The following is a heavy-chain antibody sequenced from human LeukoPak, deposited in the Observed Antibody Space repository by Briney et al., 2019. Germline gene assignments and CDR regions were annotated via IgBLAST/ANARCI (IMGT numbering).Heavy chain of an antibody. V-gene: IGHV4-59*08. CDR3: VRRAGGRTASDAFDI. J-gene: IGHJ3*02. D-gene: IGHD3-10*01. CDR2: IYYSGST. Sequence: SETLSLTCTVSGGSISSYYWSWIRQPPGKGLEWIGYIYYSGSTNYNPSLKSRVTISVDTSKNQFSLKLSSVTAADTAVYYCVRRAGGRTASDAFDIWGQGTMVTVSS. CDR1: GGSISSYY.